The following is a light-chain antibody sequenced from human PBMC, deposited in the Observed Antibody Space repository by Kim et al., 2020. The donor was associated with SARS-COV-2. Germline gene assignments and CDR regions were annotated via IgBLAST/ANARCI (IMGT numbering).Light chain of an antibody. J-gene: IGKJ1*01. Sequence: ASVGDSVTITCRASQSISTWLAWYQQKPGKAPKLLIYDASSLESGVPSRFSGSGSGTEFTLTISSLQPDDFATYYCQQYDSYSWTFAQGTKVDIK. CDR1: QSISTW. V-gene: IGKV1-5*01. CDR2: DAS. CDR3: QQYDSYSWT.